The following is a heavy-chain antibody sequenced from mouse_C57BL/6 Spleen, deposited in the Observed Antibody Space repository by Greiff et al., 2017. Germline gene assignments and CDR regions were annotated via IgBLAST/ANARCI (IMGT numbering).Heavy chain of an antibody. CDR2: LFPGSGST. CDR3: ARFYDYDGGYFDY. Sequence: VQLQQSGPELVKPGASVKISCKASGYTFTDYYINWVKQRPGQGLEWIGWLFPGSGSTYYNEKFKGKATLTVDKSSSTAYMLLSSLTSEDSAVYFCARFYDYDGGYFDYWGQGTTLTVSS. CDR1: GYTFTDYY. V-gene: IGHV1-75*01. J-gene: IGHJ2*01. D-gene: IGHD2-4*01.